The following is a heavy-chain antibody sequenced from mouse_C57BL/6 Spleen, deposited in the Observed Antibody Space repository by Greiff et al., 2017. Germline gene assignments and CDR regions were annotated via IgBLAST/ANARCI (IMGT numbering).Heavy chain of an antibody. V-gene: IGHV5-12*01. Sequence: EVNVVESGGGLVQPGGSLKLSCAASGFTFSDYYMYWVRQTPEKRLEWVAYISNGGGSTYYPDTVKGRFTISRDNAKNTLYLQMSRLKSEDTAMYYCAGRYYDDVDYAMYYWGQGTSVTVSS. CDR1: GFTFSDYY. CDR2: ISNGGGST. CDR3: AGRYYDDVDYAMYY. D-gene: IGHD2-4*01. J-gene: IGHJ4*01.